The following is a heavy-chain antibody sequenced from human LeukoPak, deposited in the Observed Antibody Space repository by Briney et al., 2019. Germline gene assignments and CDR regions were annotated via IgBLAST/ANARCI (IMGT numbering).Heavy chain of an antibody. Sequence: PSETLSLTCTVPGGSISSYYWSWIRQPPGKGLEWIGYIYYSVSTNYNPSLKSRVTISVDTSKNQFSLKLSSVTAADTAVYYCARGGAYYDILTGYSYNWFDPWGQGTLVTVSS. CDR2: IYYSVST. J-gene: IGHJ5*02. D-gene: IGHD3-9*01. CDR1: GGSISSYY. V-gene: IGHV4-59*01. CDR3: ARGGAYYDILTGYSYNWFDP.